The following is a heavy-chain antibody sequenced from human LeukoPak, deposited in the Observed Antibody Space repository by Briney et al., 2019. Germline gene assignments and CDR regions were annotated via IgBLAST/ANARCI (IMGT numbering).Heavy chain of an antibody. CDR2: IYYSGST. J-gene: IGHJ4*02. V-gene: IGHV4-30-4*01. Sequence: SQTLSLTCTVSGGSLSSGDYYWSWIRQPPGTGLEWIGYIYYSGSTYYNPSPKSRVTISVDTSKNQFSLKLSSVTAADTAVYYCARATIFTGGIDYWGQGTLVTVSS. D-gene: IGHD3-3*01. CDR1: GGSLSSGDYY. CDR3: ARATIFTGGIDY.